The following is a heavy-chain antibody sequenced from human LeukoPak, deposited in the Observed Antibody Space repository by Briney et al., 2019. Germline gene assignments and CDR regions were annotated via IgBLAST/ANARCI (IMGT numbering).Heavy chain of an antibody. J-gene: IGHJ6*04. CDR3: ARGMGDYVYYYYGMDV. Sequence: GGSLRLSCAASGFTFSSYSMNWVRQAPGKGLEWVSSISSSSSYIDYADSVKGRFTISRDNAKNSLYLQMNSLRAEDTAVYYCARGMGDYVYYYYGMDVWGKGTTVTVSS. CDR1: GFTFSSYS. V-gene: IGHV3-21*01. D-gene: IGHD4-17*01. CDR2: ISSSSSYI.